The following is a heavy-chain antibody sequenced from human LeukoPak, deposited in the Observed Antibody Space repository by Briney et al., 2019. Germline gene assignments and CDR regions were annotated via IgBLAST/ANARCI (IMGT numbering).Heavy chain of an antibody. J-gene: IGHJ6*02. D-gene: IGHD3-9*01. CDR2: INHSGST. CDR3: ARGAVLTGWDPYYGMDV. Sequence: RASETLSLTCAVYGGSFSGYYWSWIRQPPGKGLEWIGEINHSGSTNYNPSLKSRVTISVDTSKNQFSLKLSSVTAADTAVYYCARGAVLTGWDPYYGMDVWGQGTTVTVS. V-gene: IGHV4-34*01. CDR1: GGSFSGYY.